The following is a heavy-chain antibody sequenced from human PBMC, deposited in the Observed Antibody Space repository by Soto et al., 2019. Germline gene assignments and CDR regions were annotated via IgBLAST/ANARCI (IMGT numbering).Heavy chain of an antibody. D-gene: IGHD3-3*01. CDR2: ISNTGSP. J-gene: IGHJ3*02. CDR1: GGIISDFY. Sequence: QVQLQESDPGLVKPSETLSLTCTVSGGIISDFYWSWIRQPPGEGLEWIGHISNTGSPTYSPSLKSRGTILVDKSKNQFSLNLNSVTAADTAVYFCARFLRSGSHWSAFDIWGQGTKVTVSS. CDR3: ARFLRSGSHWSAFDI. V-gene: IGHV4-59*01.